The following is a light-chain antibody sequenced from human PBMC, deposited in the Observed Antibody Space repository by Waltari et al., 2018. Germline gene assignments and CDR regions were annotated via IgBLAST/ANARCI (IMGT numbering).Light chain of an antibody. V-gene: IGKV1-39*01. CDR3: QQSYTTPPMYT. CDR1: QNIDSD. J-gene: IGKJ2*01. Sequence: DIQMTQSPSSLSASVGDRVTITCRASQNIDSDLNWYQQKPGKAPRRLIYAASSLQRGVPSRFSGSGSGTDFTLTVSSLQPEDFAIYYCQQSYTTPPMYTFGQGTKLEIK. CDR2: AAS.